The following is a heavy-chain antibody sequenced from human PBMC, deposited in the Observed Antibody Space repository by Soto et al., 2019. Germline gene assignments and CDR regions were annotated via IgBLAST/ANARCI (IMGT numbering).Heavy chain of an antibody. CDR2: IYHSGST. J-gene: IGHJ6*02. Sequence: PSETLSLTCAVSGGSISSSNWWSWVRQPPGKGLEWIGEIYHSGSTNYNPSLKSRVTISVDTSKNQFSLKLSSVTAADTAVYYCARFATGQQLVYYYYYGMDVWGQGTTVTVSS. CDR3: ARFATGQQLVYYYYYGMDV. V-gene: IGHV4-4*02. D-gene: IGHD6-13*01. CDR1: GGSISSSNW.